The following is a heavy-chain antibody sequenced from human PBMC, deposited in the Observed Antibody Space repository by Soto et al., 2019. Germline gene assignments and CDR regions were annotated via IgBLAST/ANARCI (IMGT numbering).Heavy chain of an antibody. CDR1: GFIFSNSW. J-gene: IGHJ5*02. D-gene: IGHD3-16*02. CDR3: ARDKLITFGGVIRWFDP. Sequence: EVQLVESGGGLVQPGGSPRLSCAASGFIFSNSWMSWVRQAPGKGLEWVANIKPDGSDLYYADSVKGRFTISRDNARNSLYLQMSSLRAEDTDVYYCARDKLITFGGVIRWFDPWGQGTLVTVSS. V-gene: IGHV3-7*03. CDR2: IKPDGSDL.